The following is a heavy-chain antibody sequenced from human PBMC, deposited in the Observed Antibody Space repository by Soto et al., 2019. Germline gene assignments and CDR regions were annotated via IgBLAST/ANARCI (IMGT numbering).Heavy chain of an antibody. J-gene: IGHJ3*02. V-gene: IGHV3-48*02. Sequence: EVQLVESGGGLVQPGGSLRLSCAASGFTFSSYSMNWVRQAPGKGLEWVSYISSSSSTIYYADSVKGRFTISRDNAKNSLYLQMNCLRDEDTAVYYCARAGAYCGGDCYADAFDIWGQGTMVTVSS. CDR3: ARAGAYCGGDCYADAFDI. CDR1: GFTFSSYS. D-gene: IGHD2-21*02. CDR2: ISSSSSTI.